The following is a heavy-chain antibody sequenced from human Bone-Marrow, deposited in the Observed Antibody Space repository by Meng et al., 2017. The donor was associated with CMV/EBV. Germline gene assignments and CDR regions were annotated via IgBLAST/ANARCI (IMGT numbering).Heavy chain of an antibody. Sequence: GGSLRLFCAASGFTFSDYYMSWIRQAPGKGPEWVSYISSSAGIIYYADSVKGRFTISRDNAKNSLYLQMNSLRAEDTAVYFCARDNVDGYYYDTWGDYWGQGTLVTVSS. D-gene: IGHD3-22*01. CDR3: ARDNVDGYYYDTWGDY. CDR2: ISSSAGII. J-gene: IGHJ4*02. CDR1: GFTFSDYY. V-gene: IGHV3-11*01.